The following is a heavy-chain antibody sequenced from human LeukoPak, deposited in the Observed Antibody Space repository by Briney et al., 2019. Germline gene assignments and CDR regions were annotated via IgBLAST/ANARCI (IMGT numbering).Heavy chain of an antibody. V-gene: IGHV3-48*02. CDR3: ARDQNWAFDY. J-gene: IGHJ4*02. Sequence: GGSLRLSCAASGFTFSYYSMNWVRQAPGKGLEWISYSNTDGTISYADSVRGRFTISRDNAKNSLYLQMNSLRDEDTALYYCARDQNWAFDYWGQGTLVTVSS. D-gene: IGHD7-27*01. CDR2: SNTDGTI. CDR1: GFTFSYYS.